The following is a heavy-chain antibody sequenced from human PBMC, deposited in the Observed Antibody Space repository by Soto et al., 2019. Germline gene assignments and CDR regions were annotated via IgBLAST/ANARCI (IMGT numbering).Heavy chain of an antibody. CDR3: ATLASIQPERFDY. CDR1: GFTFSSYW. D-gene: IGHD1-1*01. Sequence: GGSLRLSCAASGFTFSSYWMHWVRQAPGKGLVWVSRINSDGSSTTYADSVRGRFTVSRDNAKNTLYLQMKSLRGADTALYYCATLASIQPERFDYWGQGTQVTVSS. J-gene: IGHJ4*02. CDR2: INSDGSST. V-gene: IGHV3-74*01.